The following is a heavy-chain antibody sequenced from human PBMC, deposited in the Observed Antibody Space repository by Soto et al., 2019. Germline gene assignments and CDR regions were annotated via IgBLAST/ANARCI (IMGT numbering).Heavy chain of an antibody. CDR2: IGPETGAT. Sequence: GASVKVSCKASGYTFTGHYIHWVRQAPEQGPEWMGEIGPETGATRYAQKFRGRVTMTRDMSITTVYMELNNLGPDDTAVYYCGRGRSGQIVVFYWGQGTPVTVSS. J-gene: IGHJ4*02. D-gene: IGHD5-12*01. V-gene: IGHV1-2*02. CDR1: GYTFTGHY. CDR3: GRGRSGQIVVFY.